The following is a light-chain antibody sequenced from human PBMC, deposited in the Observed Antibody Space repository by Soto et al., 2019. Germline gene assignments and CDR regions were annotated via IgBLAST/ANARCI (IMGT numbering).Light chain of an antibody. CDR2: DFN. CDR1: SNAIGGYNY. V-gene: IGLV2-14*03. CDR3: NSYTSSHTRI. J-gene: IGLJ2*01. Sequence: QSALTQPASVSGSPGQTITISCTGTSNAIGGYNYVSWYQQHPGNAPKLIIYDFNSRPSGVSNRFSGSKSGNTASLTISGLQAEDEADYYSNSYTSSHTRIFGGGTKLTVL.